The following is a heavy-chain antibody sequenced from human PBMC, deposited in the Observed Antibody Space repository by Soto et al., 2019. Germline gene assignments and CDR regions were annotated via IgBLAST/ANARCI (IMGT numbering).Heavy chain of an antibody. D-gene: IGHD2-8*01. CDR2: ISFNGDVT. V-gene: IGHV3-11*01. CDR1: GFSFSAYY. CDR3: SRENGHPGHNYAMDV. Sequence: PGGSLRLSCAASGFSFSAYYMSWIRQAPGKGLEWVSYISFNGDVTRYSDSVEGRFTVSRDNAKKSLYLQMNSLRVEDTAVYYCSRENGHPGHNYAMDVWGHGTTVTVSS. J-gene: IGHJ6*02.